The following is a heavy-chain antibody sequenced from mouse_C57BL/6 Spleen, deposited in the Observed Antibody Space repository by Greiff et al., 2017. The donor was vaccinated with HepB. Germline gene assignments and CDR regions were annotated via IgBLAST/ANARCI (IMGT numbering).Heavy chain of an antibody. V-gene: IGHV1-64*01. CDR1: GYTFTSYW. CDR2: IHPNSGST. Sequence: QVQLQQPGAELVKPGASVKLSCKASGYTFTSYWMHWVKQRPGQGLEWIGMIHPNSGSTNYNEKFKSKATLTVDKSSSTAYMQLSSLTSEDSAVYYCARQGYGYDVSWYFDVWGTGTTVTVSS. D-gene: IGHD2-2*01. J-gene: IGHJ1*03. CDR3: ARQGYGYDVSWYFDV.